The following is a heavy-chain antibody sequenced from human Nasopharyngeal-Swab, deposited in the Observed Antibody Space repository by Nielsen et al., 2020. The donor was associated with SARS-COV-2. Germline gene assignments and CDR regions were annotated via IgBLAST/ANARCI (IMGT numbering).Heavy chain of an antibody. Sequence: GSLRLSCAVYGGSFSGYYWSWIRQPPGKGLEWIGEINHSGSTNYNPSLKSRVTISVDTSKNQFSLKLSSVTAADTAVYYCASESGRIVDTAMVSGAFDIWGQGTMVTVSS. J-gene: IGHJ3*02. CDR1: GGSFSGYY. D-gene: IGHD5-18*01. CDR2: INHSGST. V-gene: IGHV4-34*01. CDR3: ASESGRIVDTAMVSGAFDI.